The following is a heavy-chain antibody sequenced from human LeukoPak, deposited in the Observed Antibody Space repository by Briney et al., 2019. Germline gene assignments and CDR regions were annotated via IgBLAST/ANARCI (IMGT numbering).Heavy chain of an antibody. J-gene: IGHJ4*02. V-gene: IGHV1-8*03. CDR2: MNPNSGNT. D-gene: IGHD3-3*01. Sequence: ASVKVSRKASGYTFTSYDINWVRQATGQGLEWMGWMNPNSGNTGYAQKFQGRVTITRNTSISTAYMELSSLRSEDTAVYYCARALTIFGVVSGYWGQGTLVTVSS. CDR3: ARALTIFGVVSGY. CDR1: GYTFTSYD.